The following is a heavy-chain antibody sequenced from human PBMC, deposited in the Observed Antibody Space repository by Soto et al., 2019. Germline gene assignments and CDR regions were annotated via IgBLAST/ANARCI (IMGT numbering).Heavy chain of an antibody. CDR3: AKHDFWTLYNTGLDS. CDR2: ISGSGGDT. V-gene: IGHV3-23*01. Sequence: WGSLRLSCSASGFAFTSYAIIWFGHSPGKGLEWVSGISGSGGDTKSADSVKGRFTISRDNFKNMLYLQMNSLRAEDTAVYYCAKHDFWTLYNTGLDSWGQGTLVTVSS. J-gene: IGHJ4*02. CDR1: GFAFTSYA. D-gene: IGHD3-3*01.